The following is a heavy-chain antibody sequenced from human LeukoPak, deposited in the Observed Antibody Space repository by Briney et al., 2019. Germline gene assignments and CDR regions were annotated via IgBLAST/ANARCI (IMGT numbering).Heavy chain of an antibody. CDR2: ISDDGSRQ. CDR1: GFTFSNYA. CDR3: VKDRTGTYTPDY. D-gene: IGHD3-10*01. V-gene: IGHV3-30-3*01. Sequence: GGSLRLPCAATGFTFSNYAIHWGRQAPGKGLEWVAFISDDGSRQHYADSVKGRFTISRDNSKNTLNLQMNSLRAEDTAVYYCVKDRTGTYTPDYWGQGTLVTVSS. J-gene: IGHJ4*02.